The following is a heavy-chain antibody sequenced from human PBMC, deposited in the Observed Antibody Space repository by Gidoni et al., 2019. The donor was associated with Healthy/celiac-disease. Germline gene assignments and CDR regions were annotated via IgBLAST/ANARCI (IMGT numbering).Heavy chain of an antibody. Sequence: QVQLQESGPGLVKPSETLSLTCTVSGGSISSYYWSWIRQPPGKGLEWIGYIYYSGSTNYNPSLKSRVTISVDTSKNQFSLKLSSVTAADTAVHYCARAGIAVAGNYYYGMDVWGQGTTVTVSS. CDR3: ARAGIAVAGNYYYGMDV. CDR1: GGSISSYY. V-gene: IGHV4-59*01. J-gene: IGHJ6*02. CDR2: IYYSGST. D-gene: IGHD6-19*01.